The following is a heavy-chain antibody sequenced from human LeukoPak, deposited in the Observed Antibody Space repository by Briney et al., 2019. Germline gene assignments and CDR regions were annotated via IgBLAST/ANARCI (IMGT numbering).Heavy chain of an antibody. Sequence: GESLKISCKGSGYSFTSYWIGWVRQMPGKGLKWMGIIYPGDSDTRYSPSFQGQVTISADKSISTAYLQWSSLKASDTAMYYCARRAMVRGVIPDAFDIWGQGTMVTVSS. D-gene: IGHD3-10*01. CDR1: GYSFTSYW. CDR2: IYPGDSDT. CDR3: ARRAMVRGVIPDAFDI. J-gene: IGHJ3*02. V-gene: IGHV5-51*01.